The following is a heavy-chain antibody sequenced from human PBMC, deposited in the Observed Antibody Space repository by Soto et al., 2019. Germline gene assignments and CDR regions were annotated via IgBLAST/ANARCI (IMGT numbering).Heavy chain of an antibody. CDR3: ARETHFIDY. CDR2: ISSTGTSM. J-gene: IGHJ4*02. Sequence: VQLVESGGDLVQPGGSLRLSCAASGFTFSSYEMNWVRQAPGKGLEWVSYISSTGTSMDYADSVKGRFTISRDNAKNSLHLQLHSLRDEDTAVYYCARETHFIDYWGQGTLVSVSA. V-gene: IGHV3-48*03. CDR1: GFTFSSYE.